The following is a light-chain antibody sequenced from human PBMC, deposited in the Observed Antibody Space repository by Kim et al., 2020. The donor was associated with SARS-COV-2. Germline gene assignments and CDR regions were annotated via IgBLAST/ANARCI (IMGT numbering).Light chain of an antibody. Sequence: DIQMTQSPSTLSASVGDRVTITCRASQSISSWLAWYQQKPGKAPKLLIYKASSLESGVPSRFSGSGSGTEFTFTISSLQPDDFATYYCKHHVTFGGGTKVDIK. V-gene: IGKV1-5*03. J-gene: IGKJ4*01. CDR2: KAS. CDR3: KHHVT. CDR1: QSISSW.